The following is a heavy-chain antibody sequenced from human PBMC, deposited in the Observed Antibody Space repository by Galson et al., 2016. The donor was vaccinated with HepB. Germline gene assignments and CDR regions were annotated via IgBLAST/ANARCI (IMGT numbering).Heavy chain of an antibody. J-gene: IGHJ6*04. CDR2: ISGSGDST. CDR3: VQGSTAPAV. D-gene: IGHD2-2*01. Sequence: SLRLSCAASTFTFSNYAMTWVRQGPGKGLEWVSTISGSGDSTYYADSVKGRFTISRDNSKNTLYLQMNSLRVEDTAIYYCVQGSTAPAVWGKGTTVTVSS. CDR1: TFTFSNYA. V-gene: IGHV3-23*01.